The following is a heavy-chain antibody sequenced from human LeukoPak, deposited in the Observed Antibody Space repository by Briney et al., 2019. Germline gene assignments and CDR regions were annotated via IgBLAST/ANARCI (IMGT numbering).Heavy chain of an antibody. J-gene: IGHJ6*03. CDR3: ARLKFPYYYMDV. Sequence: PSETLSLTCTVSGGSISSSSYYWGWIRQPPGKGLEWIGSIYYSGSTYYNPSLKSRVTISVDTSKNQFSLKLSSVTAADTAVYYCARLKFPYYYMDVWGKGTTVTVSS. D-gene: IGHD2-21*01. CDR1: GGSISSSSYY. CDR2: IYYSGST. V-gene: IGHV4-39*01.